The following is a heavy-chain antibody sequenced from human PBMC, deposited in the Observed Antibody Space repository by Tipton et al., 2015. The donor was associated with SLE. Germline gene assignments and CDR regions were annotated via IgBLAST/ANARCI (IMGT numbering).Heavy chain of an antibody. V-gene: IGHV4-39*07. CDR3: ARLDRS. J-gene: IGHJ5*02. CDR1: GYSITSTGYS. CDR2: ISYTGNA. Sequence: TLSLTCTVSGYSITSTGYSWGWVRQPPGKGLEWLGNISYTGNAYYRPSLKSRLLMSVDTSTNQFFMQLTSVTAADTAVYYCARLDRSWGQGTLVIVSS.